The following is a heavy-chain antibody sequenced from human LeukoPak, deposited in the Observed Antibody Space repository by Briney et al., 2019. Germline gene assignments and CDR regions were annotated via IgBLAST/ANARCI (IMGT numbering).Heavy chain of an antibody. J-gene: IGHJ6*02. CDR1: GGSISSYY. CDR2: IYYSGST. CDR3: ARRPGQLLVGPYCMDV. V-gene: IGHV4-59*08. D-gene: IGHD6-19*01. Sequence: SETLSPTCTASGGSISSYYWSWIRQPPGKGLEWIGYIYYSGSTIYNPSLKSRVTISVDTSKNQFSLKLSSVTAADTAVYYCARRPGQLLVGPYCMDVWGQGTTVTVSS.